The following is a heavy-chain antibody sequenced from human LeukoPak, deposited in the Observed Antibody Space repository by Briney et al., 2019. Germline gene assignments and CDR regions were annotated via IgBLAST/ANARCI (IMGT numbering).Heavy chain of an antibody. CDR2: ISGSGSST. J-gene: IGHJ4*02. V-gene: IGHV3-23*01. CDR1: GFTFSSYA. CDR3: AKPSSAYYWYYFDY. D-gene: IGHD3-22*01. Sequence: GSLRLSCAASGFTFSSYAMSWVRQAPGKGLERVSGISGSGSSTYSADSVKGRFTISRDNSKNTLYLQMNSLRAEDTAVYYCAKPSSAYYWYYFDYWGQGTPVTVPS.